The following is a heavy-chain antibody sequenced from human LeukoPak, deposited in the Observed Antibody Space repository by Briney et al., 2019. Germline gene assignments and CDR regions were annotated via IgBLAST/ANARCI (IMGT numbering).Heavy chain of an antibody. J-gene: IGHJ6*03. Sequence: GASVKVSCKASGGTFSTYTITWVRQAPGQGLEWMEGIIPVFGTANYAQKFQGRVTVATDESTSTAYLELSSLRSDDTAIYYCARVDRYYYYLDVWGKGTAVTVSS. CDR2: IIPVFGTA. CDR1: GGTFSTYT. CDR3: ARVDRYYYYLDV. V-gene: IGHV1-69*05.